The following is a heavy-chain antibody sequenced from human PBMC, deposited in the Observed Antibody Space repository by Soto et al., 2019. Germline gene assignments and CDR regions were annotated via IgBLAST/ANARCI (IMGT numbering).Heavy chain of an antibody. D-gene: IGHD6-13*01. CDR3: AQSGSWQKSNWFDP. CDR2: IYYSGST. CDR1: GGSISSGGYY. V-gene: IGHV4-31*02. J-gene: IGHJ5*02. Sequence: LSLTCTVSGGSISSGGYYWSWIRQHPGKGLEWIGYIYYSGSTYYNPSLKSRVTISVDTSKNQFSLKLSSVTAADTAVYYCAQSGSWQKSNWFDPWGQGTLVTVSS.